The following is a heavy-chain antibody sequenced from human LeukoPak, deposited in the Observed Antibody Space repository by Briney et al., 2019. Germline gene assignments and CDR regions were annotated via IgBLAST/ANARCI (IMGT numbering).Heavy chain of an antibody. CDR2: IYYSGST. V-gene: IGHV4-59*08. CDR3: ARNPMVAGYGMDV. Sequence: SETLSLTCTVSGGSISSYYWSWIQQPPGKGLEWIGYIYYSGSTNYNPSLKSRVTISVDTSKNQFSLKLSSVTAADTAVYYCARNPMVAGYGMDVWGQGTTVTVSS. D-gene: IGHD2-15*01. CDR1: GGSISSYY. J-gene: IGHJ6*02.